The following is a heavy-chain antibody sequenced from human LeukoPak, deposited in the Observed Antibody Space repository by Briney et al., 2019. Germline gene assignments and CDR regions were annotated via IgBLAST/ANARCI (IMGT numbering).Heavy chain of an antibody. CDR3: ARSSGWSYFDY. V-gene: IGHV4-31*03. CDR1: GGSISSGGYY. Sequence: SETLSLTCTVSGGSISSGGYYWSWIRQHPGTGLEWIGYIYYSGSTYYNPSLKSRVTISVDTSKNQFSLKLSSVTAADTAVYYCARSSGWSYFDYWGQGTLVTVSS. CDR2: IYYSGST. J-gene: IGHJ4*02. D-gene: IGHD2-15*01.